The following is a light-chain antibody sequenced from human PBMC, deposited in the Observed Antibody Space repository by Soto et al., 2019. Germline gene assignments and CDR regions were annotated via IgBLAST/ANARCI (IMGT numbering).Light chain of an antibody. J-gene: IGLJ1*01. CDR2: EVN. Sequence: QSVVTQPASLSGSPGQSITISGTGTSSDIGAYDYVSWFQQHPGKAPKLMISEVNNRPSGVSNRFSGSKSGNTAYMTRSGIQVEDEAEYFCCSFTTTGTHVFGTATKVTV. CDR3: CSFTTTGTHV. CDR1: SSDIGAYDY. V-gene: IGLV2-14*01.